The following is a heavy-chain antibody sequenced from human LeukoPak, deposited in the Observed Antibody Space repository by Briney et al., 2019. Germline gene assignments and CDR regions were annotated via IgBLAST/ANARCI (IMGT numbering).Heavy chain of an antibody. Sequence: SETLSLTCTVSGGSISSYYWSWIRQPAGKGLEWIERIYTSGSTNYNPSLKSRVTMSVDTSKNQFSLKLSSVTAADTAVYYCARVGKAVAGTKRDYHYYYYMDVWGKGTTVTVSS. V-gene: IGHV4-4*07. D-gene: IGHD6-19*01. CDR2: IYTSGST. CDR3: ARVGKAVAGTKRDYHYYYYMDV. CDR1: GGSISSYY. J-gene: IGHJ6*03.